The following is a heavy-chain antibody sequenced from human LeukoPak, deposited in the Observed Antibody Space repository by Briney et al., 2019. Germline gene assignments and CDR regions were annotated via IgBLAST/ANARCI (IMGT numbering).Heavy chain of an antibody. V-gene: IGHV4-39*01. CDR2: ISSSGST. D-gene: IGHD1-26*01. Sequence: SETLSLTCTVSGGSISSSSYYWGWIRQPPGTGLEWIGSISSSGSTRYNPSLKSRVTISVDTSNNQFSLRLSSVTAADTAVYYCARSLERDGTYGYHFDYWGQGTLVTVSS. J-gene: IGHJ4*02. CDR1: GGSISSSSYY. CDR3: ARSLERDGTYGYHFDY.